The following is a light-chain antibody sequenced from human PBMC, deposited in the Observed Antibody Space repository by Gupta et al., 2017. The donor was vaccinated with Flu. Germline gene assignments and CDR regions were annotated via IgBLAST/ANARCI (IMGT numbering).Light chain of an antibody. CDR1: SYNIGNNY. Sequence: SYNIGNNYASWYQHLPGTGPKLLIYENNKRPSGIPDRFSGSRADTSATLGITGLQTGDEADYYCGTWDSSLSALVFGGGTKLTVL. V-gene: IGLV1-51*02. J-gene: IGLJ2*01. CDR3: GTWDSSLSALV. CDR2: ENN.